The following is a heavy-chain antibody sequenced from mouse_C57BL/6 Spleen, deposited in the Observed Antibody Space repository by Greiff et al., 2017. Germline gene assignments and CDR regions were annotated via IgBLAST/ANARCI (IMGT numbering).Heavy chain of an antibody. J-gene: IGHJ4*01. V-gene: IGHV1-19*01. CDR2: INPYNGGT. Sequence: VQLQQSGPVLVKPGASVKMSCKASGYTFTDYYMNWVKQCHGKSLEWIGVINPYNGGTSYNQKFKGKATLTADKSSSTAYMKLNSLTSEDSAVYYCAREVNYAVDYWGQGTSVTVSS. D-gene: IGHD2-1*01. CDR3: AREVNYAVDY. CDR1: GYTFTDYY.